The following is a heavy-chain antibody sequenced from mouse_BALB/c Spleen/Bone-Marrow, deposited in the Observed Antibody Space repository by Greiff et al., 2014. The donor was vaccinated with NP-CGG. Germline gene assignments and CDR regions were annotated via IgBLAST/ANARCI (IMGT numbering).Heavy chain of an antibody. CDR3: TRREGNYAFAY. CDR1: GYTFTSYW. Sequence: VQLQQSGAELVRPGASVKLSCKASGYTFTSYWINWVKQRPGQGLEWIGNIYPSGSYTNYNQKFKDKATLTVDKSSSTAYMQLSSPTSEDSAVYYCTRREGNYAFAYWGQGTLVTVSA. V-gene: IGHV1-69*02. J-gene: IGHJ3*01. D-gene: IGHD2-1*01. CDR2: IYPSGSYT.